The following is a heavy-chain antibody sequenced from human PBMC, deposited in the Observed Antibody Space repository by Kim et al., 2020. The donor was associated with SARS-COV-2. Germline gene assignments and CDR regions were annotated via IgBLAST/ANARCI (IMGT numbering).Heavy chain of an antibody. V-gene: IGHV3-23*01. CDR1: GFTFSNYA. D-gene: IGHD2-15*01. CDR3: AKDPYCSGGSCYSDDF. CDR2: ISGNGGIT. Sequence: GGSLRLSCAASGFTFSNYAMNWVRQAPGKGLEWVSLISGNGGITHYADSVKGRFTVSRDNSKNTLYLQMNSLRAEDTAVYYCAKDPYCSGGSCYSDDFWGQGTLVTVSS. J-gene: IGHJ4*02.